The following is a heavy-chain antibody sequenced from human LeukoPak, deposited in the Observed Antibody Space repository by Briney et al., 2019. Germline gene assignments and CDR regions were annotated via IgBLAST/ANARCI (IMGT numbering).Heavy chain of an antibody. Sequence: ASVKVSCKASGYTFTDYSMHWVRQGQAPGQGLEWMGWMNPNSGNTGYAQKFQGRVTMTRNTSISTAYMELSSLRSEDTAVYYCARVGTIFGMRRGRAIDYWGQGTLVTVSS. CDR1: GYTFTDYS. CDR3: ARVGTIFGMRRGRAIDY. J-gene: IGHJ4*02. V-gene: IGHV1-8*02. D-gene: IGHD3-3*01. CDR2: MNPNSGNT.